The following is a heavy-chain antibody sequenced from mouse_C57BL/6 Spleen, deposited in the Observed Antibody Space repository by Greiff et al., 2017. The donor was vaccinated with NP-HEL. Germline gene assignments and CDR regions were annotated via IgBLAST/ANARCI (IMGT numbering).Heavy chain of an antibody. CDR1: GYSITSGYY. Sequence: DVQLQESGPGLVKPSQSLSLTCSVTGYSITSGYYWNWIRQFPGNKLEWMGYISYDGSNNYNPSLKNRISITRDTSKNQFFLKLNSVTTEDTATYYCARESNYDDYWGQGTTLTVSS. D-gene: IGHD5-1*01. CDR2: ISYDGSN. V-gene: IGHV3-6*01. CDR3: ARESNYDDY. J-gene: IGHJ2*01.